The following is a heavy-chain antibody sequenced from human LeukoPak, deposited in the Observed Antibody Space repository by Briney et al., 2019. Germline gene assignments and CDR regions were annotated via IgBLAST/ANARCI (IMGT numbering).Heavy chain of an antibody. J-gene: IGHJ4*02. D-gene: IGHD3-22*01. CDR2: ISYDGSNK. Sequence: PGGSLRLSCAASGFTFSSYGMHRVRQAPGKGLEWVAAISYDGSNKYYADSVKGRFTISRDNSKNTLYLQMNSLRAEDTAVYYCARVYYYDSSGYYVWGQGTLVTVSS. CDR3: ARVYYYDSSGYYV. CDR1: GFTFSSYG. V-gene: IGHV3-30*03.